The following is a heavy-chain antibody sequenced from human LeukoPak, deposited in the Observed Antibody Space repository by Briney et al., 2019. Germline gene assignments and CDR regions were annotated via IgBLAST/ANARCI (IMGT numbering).Heavy chain of an antibody. V-gene: IGHV3-30*18. Sequence: GGSLRLFCAASGFTFSSYGMHWVRQAPGKGLVWVAVISYDGSNKYYADSVKGRFTISRDNSKNTLYLQMNSLRAEDTAVYYCAKDGMVTAIPLADWGQGTLVTVSS. CDR2: ISYDGSNK. D-gene: IGHD2-21*02. CDR3: AKDGMVTAIPLAD. J-gene: IGHJ4*02. CDR1: GFTFSSYG.